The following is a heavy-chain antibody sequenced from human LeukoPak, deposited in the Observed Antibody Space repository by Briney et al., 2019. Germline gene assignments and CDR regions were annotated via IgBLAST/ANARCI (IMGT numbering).Heavy chain of an antibody. J-gene: IGHJ4*02. CDR1: GFSFNTFW. V-gene: IGHV3-74*01. CDR3: ARCGDYFDY. D-gene: IGHD1-26*01. CDR2: ISSDGRTT. Sequence: PGGSLRLSCVASGFSFNTFWMHWVRQVPGKGLAWVSRISSDGRTTIYADSVKGRFTVFRDNARNSLFLQMTSLTGEDTAVYFCARCGDYFDYWGQGALVTVSS.